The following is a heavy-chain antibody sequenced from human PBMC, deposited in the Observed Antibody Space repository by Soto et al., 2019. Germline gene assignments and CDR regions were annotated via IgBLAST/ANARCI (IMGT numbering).Heavy chain of an antibody. D-gene: IGHD1-1*01. CDR1: GFTFSNAW. J-gene: IGHJ4*02. CDR2: IKSKSDGGIT. V-gene: IGHV3-15*07. CDR3: TTDQYIDSNWILSDY. Sequence: EVQLVESGGGLVKPGGSLRLSCAASGFTFSNAWLNWVRQAPGKGLEWVGRIKSKSDGGITDYAAPVKGRFTISRDDSTNTLYLQMNSLKTEDTAVYYCTTDQYIDSNWILSDYWGQGTLVSVST.